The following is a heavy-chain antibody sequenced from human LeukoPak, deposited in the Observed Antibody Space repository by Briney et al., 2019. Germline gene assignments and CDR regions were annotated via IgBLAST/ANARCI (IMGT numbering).Heavy chain of an antibody. CDR3: ARDAGGDFDY. CDR1: GYSISSGYY. D-gene: IGHD2-21*01. CDR2: TSHSGSP. Sequence: PSGTLSLTCNVSGYSISSGYYWGWIRQPPGKALEWIGTTSHSGSPNYNPSLKSRVTISIDTSKNQFSLKLSSVTAADTAFYYCARDAGGDFDYWGQGTLVTVSS. J-gene: IGHJ4*02. V-gene: IGHV4-38-2*02.